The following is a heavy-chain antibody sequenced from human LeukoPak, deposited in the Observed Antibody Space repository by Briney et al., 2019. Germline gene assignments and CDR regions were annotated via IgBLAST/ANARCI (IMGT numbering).Heavy chain of an antibody. CDR3: AGSGYLRMDV. CDR2: INHSGST. J-gene: IGHJ6*02. CDR1: GASVRSSNSY. Sequence: SETLSLTCSLSGASVRSSNSYWSWIRQPPGKGLEWIGEINHSGSTNYNPSLKSRVTISVDTSKNQFSLKLSSVTAADTAVYYCAGSGYLRMDVWGQGTTVTVSS. V-gene: IGHV4-39*07. D-gene: IGHD6-25*01.